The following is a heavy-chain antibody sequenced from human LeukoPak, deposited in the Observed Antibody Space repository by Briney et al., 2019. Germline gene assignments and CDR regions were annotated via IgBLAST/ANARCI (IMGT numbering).Heavy chain of an antibody. V-gene: IGHV6-1*01. J-gene: IGHJ5*02. CDR3: VRDREPNWFDP. Sequence: QTLSLTCAISGDSVSSNSAAWHWIRQSPSRGLEWLGRTYYRSRWYSNYAPSVKSRITINPDTSKNQFSLQLNSVTPEDTAVYYCVRDREPNWFDPWGQGTLVTVSS. D-gene: IGHD5-24*01. CDR2: TYYRSRWYS. CDR1: GDSVSSNSAA.